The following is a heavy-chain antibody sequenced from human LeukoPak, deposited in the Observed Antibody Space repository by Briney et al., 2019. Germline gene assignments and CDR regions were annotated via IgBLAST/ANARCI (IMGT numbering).Heavy chain of an antibody. J-gene: IGHJ4*02. V-gene: IGHV4-34*01. D-gene: IGHD3-16*02. CDR3: ARGRNHYVWGSYRYAY. Sequence: SEPLSLTRAVYGGSFSGYYWSWIRQPPGKGLEWIGEINHSGSTNYNPSLKSRVTISVDTSKNQFSLKLSSVTAADTAVYYCARGRNHYVWGSYRYAYWGQGTLVTVSS. CDR2: INHSGST. CDR1: GGSFSGYY.